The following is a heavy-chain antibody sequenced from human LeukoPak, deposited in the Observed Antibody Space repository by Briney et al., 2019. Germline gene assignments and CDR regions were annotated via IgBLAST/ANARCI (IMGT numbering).Heavy chain of an antibody. CDR1: GGSISSSSWC. V-gene: IGHV4-39*07. CDR2: IYHSGGT. Sequence: SEKLSRKCAVRGGSISSSSWCWGWIRQPPGKGLEWIGSIYHSGGTYYNPSLKSRVTISVDTSKNQFSLKLSSVTAADTAVYYCAREGLNMVRGVIPKEAWGWFDPWGQGTLVTVSS. J-gene: IGHJ5*02. D-gene: IGHD3-10*01. CDR3: AREGLNMVRGVIPKEAWGWFDP.